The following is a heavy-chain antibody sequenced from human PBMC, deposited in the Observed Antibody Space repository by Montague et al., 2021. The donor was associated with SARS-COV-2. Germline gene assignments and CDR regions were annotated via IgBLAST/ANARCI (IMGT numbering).Heavy chain of an antibody. CDR1: GDSIRTNY. Sequence: SETLSLTCSVSGDSIRTNYWSWIRQSPGQRLEWIGYVDNGGHTDYSLSLRSRVTISLETSKRQFSLRLNSVTEADTAVYYCTTGEGVYDWRYYFDYWSQGTRVTVS. V-gene: IGHV4-4*08. CDR3: TTGEGVYDWRYYFDY. D-gene: IGHD1-20*01. CDR2: VDNGGHT. J-gene: IGHJ4*02.